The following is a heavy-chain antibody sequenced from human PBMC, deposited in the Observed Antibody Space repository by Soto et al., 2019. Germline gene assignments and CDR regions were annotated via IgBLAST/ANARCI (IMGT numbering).Heavy chain of an antibody. CDR3: ARDVGGMSGSHEAFDI. CDR2: IYSGGST. CDR1: GFTVSSNY. Sequence: PGWSLRLSCAASGFTVSSNYMSWVRQAPGKGLEWVSVIYSGGSTHYADSVKGRFTISRDNSKNTLYLQMNSLRAEDTAVYYCARDVGGMSGSHEAFDIWGQGTMVTVSS. J-gene: IGHJ3*02. V-gene: IGHV3-53*01. D-gene: IGHD1-26*01.